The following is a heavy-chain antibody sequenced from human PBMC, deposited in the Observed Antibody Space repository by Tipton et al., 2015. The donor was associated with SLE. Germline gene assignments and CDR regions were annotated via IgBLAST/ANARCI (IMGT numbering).Heavy chain of an antibody. V-gene: IGHV4-61*09. Sequence: TLSLTCTLSGDSISSRNYYWTWIRQPAGKGLEWIGHLYTSGFTNYHPSLKSRVTISVDTSKNQLSLKLTSVTAADTAVYYCARGSVVADDFWGQGTLVTVSS. CDR1: GDSISSRNYY. D-gene: IGHD2-15*01. J-gene: IGHJ4*02. CDR3: ARGSVVADDF. CDR2: LYTSGFT.